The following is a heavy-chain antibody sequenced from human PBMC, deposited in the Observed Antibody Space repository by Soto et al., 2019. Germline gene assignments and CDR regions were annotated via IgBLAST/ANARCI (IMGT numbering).Heavy chain of an antibody. J-gene: IGHJ6*02. CDR2: ISSSGTTI. CDR1: RFTFSNYN. CDR3: ARDGATSLTTYFYGMDV. Sequence: EVQLLESGGGLVQPGGSLRLSCAASRFTFSNYNMNWVRQAPGKGLEWVSYISSSGTTIYNADSVKGRFTISRDNVKNSMYLQMNSLRDEDTAVYFCARDGATSLTTYFYGMDVWGQGTTVTVSS. D-gene: IGHD1-1*01. V-gene: IGHV3-48*02.